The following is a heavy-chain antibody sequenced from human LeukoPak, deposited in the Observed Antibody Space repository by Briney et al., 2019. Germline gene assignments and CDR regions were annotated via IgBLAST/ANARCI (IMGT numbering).Heavy chain of an antibody. J-gene: IGHJ4*02. CDR2: IYYSGST. D-gene: IGHD4-17*01. CDR3: AKSVTPYYFDY. Sequence: SETLSLTCTVSGGSISSYYWSWIRQPPGKGLEWTGYIYYSGSTNYNPSLKSRVTISVDTSKNQFSLKLSSVTAADTAVYYCAKSVTPYYFDYWGQGTLVTVSS. CDR1: GGSISSYY. V-gene: IGHV4-59*12.